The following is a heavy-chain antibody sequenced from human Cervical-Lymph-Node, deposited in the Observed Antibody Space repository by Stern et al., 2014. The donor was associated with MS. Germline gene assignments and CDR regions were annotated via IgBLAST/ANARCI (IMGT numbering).Heavy chain of an antibody. J-gene: IGHJ4*02. CDR3: ARDYGDYAFDY. CDR2: IYPGDSDP. Sequence: VQLVQSGAEVKKPGESLKISCKGSGYSLTANWIAWGRQMPGTGLEWMVIIYPGDSDPRSSPSFQGQVTISADKSISTAYLQWSSLKASDTAMYYCARDYGDYAFDYWGQGTLVTVSS. V-gene: IGHV5-51*01. CDR1: GYSLTANW. D-gene: IGHD4-17*01.